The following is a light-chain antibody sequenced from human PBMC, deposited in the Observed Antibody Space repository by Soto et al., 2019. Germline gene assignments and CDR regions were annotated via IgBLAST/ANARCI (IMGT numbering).Light chain of an antibody. CDR3: QQYGSSGT. CDR2: GAS. J-gene: IGKJ1*01. Sequence: EIVMTQSPAPLSLSPVEIATLSCRASQSLSSNLAWFQQKPGQAPRLLVYGASNRATGIPDRFSGSGSGTDFTLTISRLEPEDFAVYYCQQYGSSGTFGQGTKVDNK. V-gene: IGKV3-20*01. CDR1: QSLSSN.